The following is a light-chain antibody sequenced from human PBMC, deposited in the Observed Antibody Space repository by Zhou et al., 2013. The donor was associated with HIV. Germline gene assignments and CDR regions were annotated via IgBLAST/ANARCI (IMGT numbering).Light chain of an antibody. Sequence: EIVLTQSPGTLSLSPGERATLSCRANQSVSSSYLAWYLQKPGQAPRLLIYGASSRATGIPDRFSGSGSGTDFTLTISSLEPEDFAVYFCHLRIKPFTFGPGTKVNIK. CDR1: QSVSSSY. CDR3: HLRIKPFT. V-gene: IGKV3D-20*02. J-gene: IGKJ3*01. CDR2: GAS.